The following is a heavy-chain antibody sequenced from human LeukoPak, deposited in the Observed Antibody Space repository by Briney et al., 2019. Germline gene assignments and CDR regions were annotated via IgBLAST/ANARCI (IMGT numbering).Heavy chain of an antibody. D-gene: IGHD3-16*01. CDR3: AKDRAYSFDY. V-gene: IGHV3-53*01. Sequence: GGSLRLSCAASGFTVSSNYMSWVRQAPGKGLEWVSVIYSGGSTYYADSVKGRFTISRDNSKNTLYLQMNSLRADDTAVYYCAKDRAYSFDYWGQGTLVTVSS. J-gene: IGHJ4*02. CDR2: IYSGGST. CDR1: GFTVSSNY.